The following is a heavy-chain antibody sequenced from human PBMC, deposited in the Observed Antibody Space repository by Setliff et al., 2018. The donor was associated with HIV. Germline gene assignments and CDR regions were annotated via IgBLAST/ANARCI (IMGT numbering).Heavy chain of an antibody. CDR2: IFYSGHT. Sequence: SETLSLTCTVSGGSISSSSYYWGWLRPPPGMGLEWIGNIFYSGHTFYNPSLKSRVTISVDTSKNQFSLTLGSVTAPDTAVYYCARGIAAAGRWGQGTLVTVSS. CDR3: ARGIAAAGR. CDR1: GGSISSSSYY. V-gene: IGHV4-39*07. J-gene: IGHJ4*02. D-gene: IGHD6-13*01.